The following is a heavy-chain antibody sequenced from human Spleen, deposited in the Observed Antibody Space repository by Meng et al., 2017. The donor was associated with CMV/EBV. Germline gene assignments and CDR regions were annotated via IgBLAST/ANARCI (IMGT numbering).Heavy chain of an antibody. J-gene: IGHJ6*02. V-gene: IGHV1-69*05. D-gene: IGHD3-3*01. CDR3: ARDGDFGAYYGMDV. CDR2: IIPIFGTA. Sequence: SVKVSCKASGYTFTGYYMHWVRQAPGQGLEWMGGIIPIFGTANYAQKFQGRVTITTDESTSTAYMELSSLRSEDTAVYYCARDGDFGAYYGMDVWGQGTTVTVSS. CDR1: GYTFTGYY.